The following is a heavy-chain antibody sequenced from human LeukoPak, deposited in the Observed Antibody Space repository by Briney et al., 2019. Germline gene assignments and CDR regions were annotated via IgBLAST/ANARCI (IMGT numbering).Heavy chain of an antibody. CDR2: INTNTGNP. Sequence: GGTLRLSCAASGFSFTSYAMNWVRQAPGQGLEWMGWINTNTGNPTYAQGFTGRFVFSLDTSVSTAYLQISSLKAEDTAVYYCARVYYYASSGFNYWGQGTLVTVST. CDR3: ARVYYYASSGFNY. CDR1: GFSFTSYA. V-gene: IGHV7-4-1*02. D-gene: IGHD3-22*01. J-gene: IGHJ4*02.